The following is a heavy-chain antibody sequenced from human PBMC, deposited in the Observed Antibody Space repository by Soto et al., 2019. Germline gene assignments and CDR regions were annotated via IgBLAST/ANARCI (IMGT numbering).Heavy chain of an antibody. CDR1: GFSLGTSGMR. CDR3: ARMGTSYYYYALDV. J-gene: IGHJ6*02. V-gene: IGHV2-70*04. D-gene: IGHD1-1*01. CDR2: IDWDDDK. Sequence: SGPTLVNPTQTLTLTCTFSGFSLGTSGMRVSWIRQSPGKALEWLARIDWDDDKFYSTSLKTRLTVSKDTSKNQVVLTMTNMDPVDTGTYYCARMGTSYYYYALDVWGQGTTVTVSS.